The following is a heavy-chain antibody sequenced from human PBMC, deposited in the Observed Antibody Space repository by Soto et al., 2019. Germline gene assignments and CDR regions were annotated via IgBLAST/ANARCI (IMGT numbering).Heavy chain of an antibody. V-gene: IGHV4-59*08. Sequence: SETLSLPCTVSGGSISSYYWRWIRQPPGKGLEWIGYTYYSGTTNYNPTLKSRVTISVDTSKNRSSLKLSSVTAADTAVYYCARHFFGSGTYHHAFDYWGQGTLVTVSS. J-gene: IGHJ4*02. CDR3: ARHFFGSGTYHHAFDY. D-gene: IGHD3-10*01. CDR1: GGSISSYY. CDR2: TYYSGTT.